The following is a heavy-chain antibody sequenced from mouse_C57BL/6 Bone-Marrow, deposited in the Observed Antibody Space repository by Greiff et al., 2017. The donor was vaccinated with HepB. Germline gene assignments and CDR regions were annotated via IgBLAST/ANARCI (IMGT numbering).Heavy chain of an antibody. Sequence: QVQLQQPGAELVKPGASVKLSCKASGYTFTSYWMQWVKQRPGQGLEWIGEIDPSDSYTNYNQKFKDKATLTVDTSSSTAYMQLSSLTSEDSAVYYCAASYWYFDVWGTGTTVTVSS. CDR1: GYTFTSYW. D-gene: IGHD6-1*01. V-gene: IGHV1-50*01. CDR3: AASYWYFDV. J-gene: IGHJ1*03. CDR2: IDPSDSYT.